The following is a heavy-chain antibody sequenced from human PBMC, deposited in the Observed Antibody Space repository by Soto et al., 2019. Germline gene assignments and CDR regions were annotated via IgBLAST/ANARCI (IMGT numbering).Heavy chain of an antibody. J-gene: IGHJ4*02. V-gene: IGHV1-69*02. Sequence: QVQLAQSGAEVKKPGSSVKVSCKASGGTFSSYTISWVRQAPGQGLEWMGRIIPILGIANYAQKFQGRVTITADKSTSTAYMELSSLRSEDTAVYYCARAAIMTTWYYFDYWGQGTLVTVSS. D-gene: IGHD4-17*01. CDR2: IIPILGIA. CDR1: GGTFSSYT. CDR3: ARAAIMTTWYYFDY.